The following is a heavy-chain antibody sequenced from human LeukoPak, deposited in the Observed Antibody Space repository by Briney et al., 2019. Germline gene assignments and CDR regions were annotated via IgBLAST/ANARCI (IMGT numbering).Heavy chain of an antibody. CDR1: GFTFSSYG. Sequence: GGSLRLSCAASGFTFSSYGMHWVRQAPGKGLEWVAVTSNDENIKYYADSVKGRFTISRDNSRDTLFLEMSSLRVEDTAVYYCARDPILGPPDYFDYWGRGTLVTVSS. J-gene: IGHJ4*02. V-gene: IGHV3-30*03. CDR2: TSNDENIK. CDR3: ARDPILGPPDYFDY. D-gene: IGHD1-14*01.